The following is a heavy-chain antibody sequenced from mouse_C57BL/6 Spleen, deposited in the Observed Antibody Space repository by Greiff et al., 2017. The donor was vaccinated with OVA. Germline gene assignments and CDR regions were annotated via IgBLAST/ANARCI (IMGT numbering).Heavy chain of an antibody. Sequence: VQLQQPEAELVKPGASVKMSCKASGYTFTSYWITWVKQRPGQGLEWIGDIYPGSGSTNYNEKFKSKATLTVDTSSSTAYMQLSSLTSEDSAVYYCARGGGNYPSYAMDYWGQGTSVTVSS. D-gene: IGHD2-1*01. CDR2: IYPGSGST. CDR1: GYTFTSYW. J-gene: IGHJ4*01. V-gene: IGHV1-55*01. CDR3: ARGGGNYPSYAMDY.